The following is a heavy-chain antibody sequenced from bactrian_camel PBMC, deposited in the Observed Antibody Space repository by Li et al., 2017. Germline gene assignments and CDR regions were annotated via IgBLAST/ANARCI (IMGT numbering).Heavy chain of an antibody. J-gene: IGHJ4*01. D-gene: IGHD2*01. CDR2: IYTGGHPT. V-gene: IGHV3S54*01. CDR1: GDTYRGVMC. Sequence: QLVESGGGSVQAGGSLNLSCVASGDTYRGVMCMGWFRPAPGKEREVVASIYTGGHPTRYADSVKGRFTISRDEAKNTVLLQMNSLKSEDTALYYCTTSNVGSLSRSQATQVTVS.